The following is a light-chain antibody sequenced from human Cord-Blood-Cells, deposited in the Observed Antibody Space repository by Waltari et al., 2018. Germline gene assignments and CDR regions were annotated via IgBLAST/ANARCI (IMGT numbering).Light chain of an antibody. CDR1: QSVSSSY. J-gene: IGKJ2*01. CDR2: GAS. CDR3: QQYGSSPRT. Sequence: EIVLTQSPGTLSLSPGERANLSSRASQSVSSSYLAWYQQKPGQAPRLLIYGASSRATGIPDRFSGSGSGTDFTLTISRLEPEDFAVYYCQQYGSSPRTFGQGTKLEIK. V-gene: IGKV3-20*01.